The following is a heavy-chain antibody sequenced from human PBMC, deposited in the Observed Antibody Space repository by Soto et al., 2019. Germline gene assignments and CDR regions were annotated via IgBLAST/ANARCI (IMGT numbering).Heavy chain of an antibody. CDR1: GYTLTELS. CDR2: FDPEDGET. J-gene: IGHJ6*02. D-gene: IGHD3-22*01. V-gene: IGHV1-24*01. Sequence: ASVKVSCKVSGYTLTELSMHWVRQAPGKGLEWMGGFDPEDGETIYAQKFQGRVTMTEDTSTDTAYMELSSLRSEDTAVYYCATAGYYDSSGSYYYGMDVRGQGTTVTGS. CDR3: ATAGYYDSSGSYYYGMDV.